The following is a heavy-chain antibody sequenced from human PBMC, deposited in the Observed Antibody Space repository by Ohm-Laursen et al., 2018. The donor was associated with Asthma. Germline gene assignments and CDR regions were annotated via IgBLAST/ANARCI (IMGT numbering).Heavy chain of an antibody. CDR1: GFTFSPYS. D-gene: IGHD5-12*01. J-gene: IGHJ4*02. CDR3: ARGSIVATIFY. CDR2: FSHSGGT. V-gene: IGHV4-34*01. Sequence: LSCAAPGFTFSPYSMSWVRQPPGKGLEWIGEFSHSGGTKYNPSLKSRVAISVDTSKNQFSLKLSSVTAADTAVYYCARGSIVATIFYWGQGNLVTVSS.